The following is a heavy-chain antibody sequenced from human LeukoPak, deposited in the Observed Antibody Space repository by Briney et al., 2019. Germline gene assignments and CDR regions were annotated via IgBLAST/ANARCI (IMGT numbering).Heavy chain of an antibody. J-gene: IGHJ4*02. CDR3: ANCSASLNPNYDFWSGELDY. Sequence: GGSLRLSCAASGFTFSCYGMNWVRQAPGKGLEWVAVISYDGSNKYYADSVKGRFTISRDNSKNTLYLQMNSLRAEDTAVYYCANCSASLNPNYDFWSGELDYWGQGTLVTVSS. V-gene: IGHV3-30*18. CDR2: ISYDGSNK. D-gene: IGHD3-3*01. CDR1: GFTFSCYG.